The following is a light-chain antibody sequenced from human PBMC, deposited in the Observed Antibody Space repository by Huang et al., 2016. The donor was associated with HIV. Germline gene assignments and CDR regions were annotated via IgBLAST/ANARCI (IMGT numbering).Light chain of an antibody. CDR2: DAS. Sequence: EIVLTQSPATLSLSPGERATLSCRASQSVSSYLAWYQQQPGQAPRLLIYDASNRATGIPARFSGSGSGTDFTLTISSLEPEDFAVYYCQQRSSWPPTFGPGTKVDIK. CDR1: QSVSSY. CDR3: QQRSSWPPT. J-gene: IGKJ3*01. V-gene: IGKV3-11*01.